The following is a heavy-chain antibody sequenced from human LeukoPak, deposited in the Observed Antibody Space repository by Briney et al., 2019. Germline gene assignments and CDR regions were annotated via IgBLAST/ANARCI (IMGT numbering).Heavy chain of an antibody. CDR3: ARDSGDYGTYYFDY. J-gene: IGHJ4*02. D-gene: IGHD4-17*01. CDR1: GGSISSYY. Sequence: SETLSLTCTVSGGSISSYYWSWIRQPAGKGLEWIGRIYASGSTNYNPSLKSRVTMSVDTSKNQFSLKLSSVTAADAAVYYCARDSGDYGTYYFDYWGQGTLVTVSS. V-gene: IGHV4-4*07. CDR2: IYASGST.